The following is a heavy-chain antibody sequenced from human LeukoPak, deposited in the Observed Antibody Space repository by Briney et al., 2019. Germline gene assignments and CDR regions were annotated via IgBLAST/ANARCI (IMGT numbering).Heavy chain of an antibody. J-gene: IGHJ4*02. D-gene: IGHD2-21*01. Sequence: ASVKVSCRASGYTFTAYDINWVRQATGQGLEWMGWMNPNSGNTGYAQKFQGRVTITRNTSISTAYMELSSLRSDDTAVYYCARSGFYCGGDCYLDYWGQGTLVTVSS. CDR2: MNPNSGNT. V-gene: IGHV1-8*03. CDR1: GYTFTAYD. CDR3: ARSGFYCGGDCYLDY.